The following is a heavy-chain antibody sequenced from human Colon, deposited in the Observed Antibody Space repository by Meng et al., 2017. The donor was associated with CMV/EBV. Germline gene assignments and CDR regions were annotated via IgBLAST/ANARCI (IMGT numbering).Heavy chain of an antibody. V-gene: IGHV3-48*03. CDR3: ATVVRFPVGGHFYYHGMDV. D-gene: IGHD3-3*01. CDR1: GFSFSSYE. Sequence: GGSLRLSCTASGFSFSSYEMNWVRQAPGKGLEWVSYISSSGSTIHYADSAKGRFTISRDNVKNSLYLHMNSLRAEDTAAYYCATVVRFPVGGHFYYHGMDVWGQGTTVTVSS. J-gene: IGHJ6*02. CDR2: ISSSGSTI.